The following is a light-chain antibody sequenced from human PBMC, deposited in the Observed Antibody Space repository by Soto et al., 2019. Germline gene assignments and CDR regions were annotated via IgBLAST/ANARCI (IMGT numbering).Light chain of an antibody. CDR2: DVT. CDR3: SSYTSSSSSV. CDR1: SSDVGGYKY. V-gene: IGLV2-14*01. Sequence: QSSPTQPASVSGSPGQSITISCTGTSSDVGGYKYVSWYQQHPDKAPKLIIYDVTNRPSGISNRFSGSKSGNTASLTISGLQAEDEADYYCSSYTSSSSSVFGTGTSVNV. J-gene: IGLJ1*01.